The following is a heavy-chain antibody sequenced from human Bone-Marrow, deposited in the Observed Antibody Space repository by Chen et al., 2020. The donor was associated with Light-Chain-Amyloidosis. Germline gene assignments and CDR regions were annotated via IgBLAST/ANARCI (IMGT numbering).Heavy chain of an antibody. V-gene: IGHV4-34*01. D-gene: IGHD5-12*01. J-gene: IGHJ5*02. CDR1: NGAFGDDY. Sequence: QVELQQWGAGLLKPQETLSLTCGMHNGAFGDDYWTWIRQPPGKGLQWIAEINHSGSANYNSSLKSRTTISVDKSKNQFSLRMISVTAADTAVYYCARYEPHFSDSIISGYTAWGQGTSVTVSS. CDR2: INHSGSA. CDR3: ARYEPHFSDSIISGYTA.